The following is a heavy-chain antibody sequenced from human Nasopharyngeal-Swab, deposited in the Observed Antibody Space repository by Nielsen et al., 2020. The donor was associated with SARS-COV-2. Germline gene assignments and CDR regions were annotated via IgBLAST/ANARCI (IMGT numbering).Heavy chain of an antibody. CDR3: ARDPLGVIPPPRDDGFDI. D-gene: IGHD2-2*02. J-gene: IGHJ3*02. CDR1: RFTFSNYA. CDR2: ASYDGSKI. Sequence: SCAASRFTFSNYAMHWVRQAPGMGLEWVAVASYDGSKIYYADSVKGRFTISRDNSKNMLYLQMNSLRTEDTAVYYCARDPLGVIPPPRDDGFDIWGQGTMVTVSS. V-gene: IGHV3-30-3*01.